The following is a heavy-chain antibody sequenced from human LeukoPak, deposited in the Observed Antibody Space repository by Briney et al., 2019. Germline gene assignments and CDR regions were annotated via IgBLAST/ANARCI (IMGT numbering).Heavy chain of an antibody. J-gene: IGHJ6*02. V-gene: IGHV3-20*01. Sequence: GGSLRLSCAASRFTFDDYGMSWVRQAPGKGLEWVSGINWNGGSTGYADSVKGRFTISRDNAKNSLYLQMNSLRAEDTALYHCARDGSGSYYLSYYGMDVWGQGTTVTVSS. CDR2: INWNGGST. CDR1: RFTFDDYG. D-gene: IGHD3-10*01. CDR3: ARDGSGSYYLSYYGMDV.